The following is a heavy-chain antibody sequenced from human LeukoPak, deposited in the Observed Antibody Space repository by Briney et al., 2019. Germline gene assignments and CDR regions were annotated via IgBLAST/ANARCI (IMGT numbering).Heavy chain of an antibody. J-gene: IGHJ6*03. CDR2: IWYDGSNK. CDR1: GFTFNSHG. CDR3: AKDLSAYSYYMDV. V-gene: IGHV3-30*02. Sequence: GGSLRLSCAASGFTFNSHGMHWVRQAPGKGLEWVTFIWYDGSNKYYADSVRGRFTISRDDSKDSLYLQLDSLRVEDTALYYCAKDLSAYSYYMDVWGKGTMVTVSS.